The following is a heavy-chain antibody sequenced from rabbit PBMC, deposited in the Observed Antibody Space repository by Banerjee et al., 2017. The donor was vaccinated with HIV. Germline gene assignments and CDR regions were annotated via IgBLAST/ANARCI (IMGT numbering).Heavy chain of an antibody. CDR2: GSSGST. D-gene: IGHD4-2*01. V-gene: IGHV1S40*01. J-gene: IGHJ4*01. Sequence: GSSGSTYYANWAKGRFTISKTSSTTVTLQMTSLTAADTATYFCARDFSWTNLWGPGTLVTVS. CDR3: ARDFSWTNL.